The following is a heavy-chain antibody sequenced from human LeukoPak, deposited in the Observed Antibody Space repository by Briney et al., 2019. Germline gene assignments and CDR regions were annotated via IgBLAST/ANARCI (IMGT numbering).Heavy chain of an antibody. Sequence: SETLSLTCTVAGGSISSYYWSWIRQPPGKGLEWIGYIYYSGSTNYNPSLKSRVTISVDTSKNQFSLKLSPVTAADTAVYYCARVRYDISVIRGFYPWGQGTLVTVSS. J-gene: IGHJ5*02. CDR2: IYYSGST. D-gene: IGHD3-9*01. CDR3: ARVRYDISVIRGFYP. CDR1: GGSISSYY. V-gene: IGHV4-59*08.